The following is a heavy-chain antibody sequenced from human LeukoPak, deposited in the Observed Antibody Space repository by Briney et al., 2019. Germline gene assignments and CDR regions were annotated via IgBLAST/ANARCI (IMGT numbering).Heavy chain of an antibody. V-gene: IGHV1-2*02. CDR2: INPNSGGT. J-gene: IGHJ3*02. CDR1: GYTFTGYY. D-gene: IGHD3-16*01. Sequence: ASVKVSCKASGYTFTGYYMHWVRQAPGQGLEWMGWINPNSGGTNYAQKFQGRVTMTRDTSISTACMELSRLRSDDTAVYYCARVRVMITFGGVVQGAFDIWGQGTMVTVPS. CDR3: ARVRVMITFGGVVQGAFDI.